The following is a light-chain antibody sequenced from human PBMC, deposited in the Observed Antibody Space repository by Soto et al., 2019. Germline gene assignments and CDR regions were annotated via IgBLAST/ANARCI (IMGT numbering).Light chain of an antibody. CDR2: DAS. J-gene: IGKJ2*02. CDR1: QSVSSY. Sequence: EIVLTQSPATLSLSPGERATLSCRASQSVSSYLAWYQQKPGQAPRLLIYDASNRATGIPARFSGSGSGTDFTLTISGLEPEDFAVYFCQQRSEWPLCTFGQGTKVDIK. V-gene: IGKV3-11*01. CDR3: QQRSEWPLCT.